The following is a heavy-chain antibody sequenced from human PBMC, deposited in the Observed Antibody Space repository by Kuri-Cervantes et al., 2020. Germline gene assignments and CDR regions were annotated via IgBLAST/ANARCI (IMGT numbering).Heavy chain of an antibody. D-gene: IGHD2/OR15-2a*01. V-gene: IGHV3-48*01. CDR3: ARSSRYMDV. CDR2: ISSSSSTI. CDR1: GFTFSSYS. J-gene: IGHJ6*03. Sequence: GESLKISCAASGFTFSSYSLNWVRQAPGKGLEWVSYISSSSSTIYYADSVKGRFTISRDNAKNSLYLQMNSLRAEDTAVYYCARSSRYMDVWGKGTTVTVSS.